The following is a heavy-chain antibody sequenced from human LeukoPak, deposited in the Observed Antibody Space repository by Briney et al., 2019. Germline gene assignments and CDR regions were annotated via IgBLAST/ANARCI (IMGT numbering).Heavy chain of an antibody. Sequence: PSETLSLTCTVSGYSIASGNFYWGWIRQPPGKGLEWIGYIYYGGIANYTPSLKSRVTISLDTSKNQFSLKLSSVTAADTAVYYCATLEMATIWGQGTLVTVSS. D-gene: IGHD5-24*01. CDR1: GYSIASGNFY. V-gene: IGHV4-61*05. CDR3: ATLEMATI. J-gene: IGHJ4*02. CDR2: IYYGGIA.